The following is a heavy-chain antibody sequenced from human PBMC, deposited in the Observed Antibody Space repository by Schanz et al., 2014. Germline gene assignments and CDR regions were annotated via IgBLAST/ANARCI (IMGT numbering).Heavy chain of an antibody. CDR2: VYSTGKT. D-gene: IGHD1-26*01. CDR1: SASIRTYY. V-gene: IGHV4-4*07. CDR3: ARQQTWEGIDH. J-gene: IGHJ4*02. Sequence: QVQLQESGPGLVKPSETLSLTCTVSSASIRTYYWNWIRQPAGKGLEWIGRVYSTGKTNYNPSLTSRFTMSLDTFKNQFSLRLTSVTAADTAVYYCARQQTWEGIDHWGRGTLXTVSS.